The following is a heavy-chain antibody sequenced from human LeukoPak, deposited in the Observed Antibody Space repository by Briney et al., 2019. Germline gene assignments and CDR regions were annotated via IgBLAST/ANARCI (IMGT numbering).Heavy chain of an antibody. CDR2: IYYSGST. D-gene: IGHD6-19*01. CDR3: ARLYSSGWYPDAFDI. V-gene: IGHV4-61*08. Sequence: PSETLSLTCTVSGGSISSGGYYWSWIRQHPGKGLEWIGYIYYSGSTNYNPSLKSRVTISVDTSKNQFSLKLSSVTAADTAVYYCARLYSSGWYPDAFDIWGQGTMVTVSS. CDR1: GGSISSGGYY. J-gene: IGHJ3*02.